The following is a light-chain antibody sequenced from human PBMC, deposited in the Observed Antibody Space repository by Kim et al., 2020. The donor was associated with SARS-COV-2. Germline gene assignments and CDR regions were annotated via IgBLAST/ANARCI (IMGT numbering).Light chain of an antibody. CDR2: DVR. J-gene: IGLJ3*02. Sequence: QSALTQPRSVSGSPGQSVTIPCTGTSSDIGGYNSVSWFQQHPGKAPKLMIYDVRQRPSGVPDRFSGSKSDNTASLTISGLQAEDEADYYCCSYAGTYTLVFGGGTQLTFL. CDR1: SSDIGGYNS. V-gene: IGLV2-11*01. CDR3: CSYAGTYTLV.